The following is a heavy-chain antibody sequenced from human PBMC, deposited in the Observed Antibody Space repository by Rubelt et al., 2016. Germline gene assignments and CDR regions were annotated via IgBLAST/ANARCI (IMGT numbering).Heavy chain of an antibody. V-gene: IGHV4-34*01. CDR1: GGSFSGYY. J-gene: IGHJ4*02. CDR3: ARFLRDSMNDRDY. CDR2: INHSGST. Sequence: ETLSLTCAVYGGSFSGYYWSWIRQPPGKGLEWIGEINHSGSTNYNPSLKSRVTISVDTSKNQFSLKLSSVTAADTAVYYCARFLRDSMNDRDYWGQGTLVTVSS. D-gene: IGHD1-1*01.